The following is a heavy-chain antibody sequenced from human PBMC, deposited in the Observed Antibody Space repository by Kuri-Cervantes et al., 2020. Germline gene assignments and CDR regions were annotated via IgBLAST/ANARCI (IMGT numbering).Heavy chain of an antibody. J-gene: IGHJ4*02. CDR2: ISYDGSNK. CDR1: GFTFSSYG. CDR3: ARAGCGGDCYSVDLFDY. V-gene: IGHV3-30*03. Sequence: GESLKISCAASGFTFSSYGMHWVRQAPGKGLEWVAVISYDGSNKYYADSVKGRFTISRDNSKNTLDLQMNSLRAEDTAVYYCARAGCGGDCYSVDLFDYWGQGTLVTVSS. D-gene: IGHD2-21*02.